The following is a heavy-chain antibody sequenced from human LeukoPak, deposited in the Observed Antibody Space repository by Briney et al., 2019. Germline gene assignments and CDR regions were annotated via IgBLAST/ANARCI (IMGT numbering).Heavy chain of an antibody. CDR1: GGSFSGYY. CDR3: ARRHQVSSYSPYAFDI. CDR2: INHSGST. J-gene: IGHJ3*02. V-gene: IGHV4-34*01. Sequence: SETLSLTCAVYGGSFSGYYWSWTRQPPGKGLEWIGEINHSGSTNYNPSLKSRVTISVDTSKNQFSLKLSSVTAADTAVYYCARRHQVSSYSPYAFDIWGQGTMVTVSS. D-gene: IGHD6-6*01.